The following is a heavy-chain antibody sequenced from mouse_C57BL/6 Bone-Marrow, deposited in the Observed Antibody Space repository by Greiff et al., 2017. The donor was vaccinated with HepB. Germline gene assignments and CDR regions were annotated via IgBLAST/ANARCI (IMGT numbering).Heavy chain of an antibody. Sequence: EVQGVESGGGLVQPGGSLKLSCAASGFTFSDYYMYWVRQTPEKRLEWVAYISNGGGSTYYPDTVKGRFTISRDNAKNTLYLQMSRLKSEDTAMYYCARGSSLFAYWGQGTLVTVSA. J-gene: IGHJ3*01. V-gene: IGHV5-12*01. D-gene: IGHD1-1*01. CDR2: ISNGGGST. CDR3: ARGSSLFAY. CDR1: GFTFSDYY.